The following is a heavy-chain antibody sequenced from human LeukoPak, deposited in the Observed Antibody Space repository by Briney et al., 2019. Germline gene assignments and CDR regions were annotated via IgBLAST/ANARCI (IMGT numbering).Heavy chain of an antibody. CDR1: GYTFTSYG. J-gene: IGHJ4*02. CDR2: IDPNSGGT. V-gene: IGHV1-2*02. Sequence: ASVKVSCKASGYTFTSYGIIWVRQAPGQVLEWMGWIDPNSGGTNYAQKFQGRVTMTRDTSISTAYMELSRLRSDDTAVYYCARDRVSYGGDSVAYWGQGTLVTVSS. CDR3: ARDRVSYGGDSVAY. D-gene: IGHD2-21*02.